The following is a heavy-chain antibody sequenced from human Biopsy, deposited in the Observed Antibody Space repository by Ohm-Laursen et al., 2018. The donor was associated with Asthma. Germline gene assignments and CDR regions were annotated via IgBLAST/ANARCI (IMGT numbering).Heavy chain of an antibody. CDR2: INSGFGTT. CDR1: GGTFNTYV. Sequence: SVKASCKSLGGTFNTYVIGWARQAPGQGLEWMGGINSGFGTTTYPQKFQDRVTITADDSTSTVYKELSSLRSEDTAVYYCARKAGSCISRTCYSLDFWGQGTLVTVSS. V-gene: IGHV1-69*13. J-gene: IGHJ4*02. D-gene: IGHD2-2*01. CDR3: ARKAGSCISRTCYSLDF.